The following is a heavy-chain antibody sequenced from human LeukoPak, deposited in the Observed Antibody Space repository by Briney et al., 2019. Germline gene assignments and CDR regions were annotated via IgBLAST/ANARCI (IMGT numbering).Heavy chain of an antibody. Sequence: SETLSLTCTVSGGSISSGDYYWSWIRQPPGKGLEWIGYIYYSGSTYYNPSLKSRVTISADTSKNQISLKLSSVTAADTAMYYCARLRGYSYAGDYWGQGSLVTVSS. D-gene: IGHD5-18*01. J-gene: IGHJ4*02. V-gene: IGHV4-30-4*08. CDR3: ARLRGYSYAGDY. CDR1: GGSISSGDYY. CDR2: IYYSGST.